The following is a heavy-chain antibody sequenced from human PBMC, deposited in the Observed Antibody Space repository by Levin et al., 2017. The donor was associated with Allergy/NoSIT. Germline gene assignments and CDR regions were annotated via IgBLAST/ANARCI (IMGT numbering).Heavy chain of an antibody. D-gene: IGHD1/OR15-1a*01. V-gene: IGHV4-4*07. CDR2: IYSSGKT. CDR3: VRRVVEQSSSTQDNWFDP. J-gene: IGHJ5*02. CDR1: GGSISSYS. Sequence: SETLSLTCTVSGGSISSYSWNWIRQPAGKGLEWIGRIYSSGKTNYNPSLQSRVILSIDTSKNYFSLKLSSVTAADTAVYYCVRRVVEQSSSTQDNWFDPWGQGTLVTVSS.